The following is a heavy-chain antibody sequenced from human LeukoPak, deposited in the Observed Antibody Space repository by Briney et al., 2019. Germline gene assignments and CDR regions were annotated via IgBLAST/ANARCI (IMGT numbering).Heavy chain of an antibody. CDR3: AGYIGVGIYFDY. Sequence: PSETLSLTCTVSGGSISSSSYYWGWIRQPPGKGLEWIASIYYSGSTYYSPSLKSRVTISVDTSKNQFSLKLSSVTAADTAVYYCAGYIGVGIYFDYWGQGTLVTVSS. CDR1: GGSISSSSYY. J-gene: IGHJ4*02. V-gene: IGHV4-39*01. CDR2: IYYSGST. D-gene: IGHD3-22*01.